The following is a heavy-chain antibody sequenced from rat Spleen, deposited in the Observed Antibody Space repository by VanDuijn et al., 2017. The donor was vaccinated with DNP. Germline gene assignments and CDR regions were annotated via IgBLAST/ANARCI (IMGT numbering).Heavy chain of an antibody. CDR3: SREGLRASDY. V-gene: IGHV4-2*01. CDR1: GFKLNDYW. Sequence: EVKLVESGGGLVQPGRSLKLSCAASGFKLNDYWMGWVRQAPGKELEWIGEINEDSGTINYTPSLKDKFTISRDNAQNTLYLQMSKLGSEDSAIYYCSREGLRASDYWGQGVLVTVSS. D-gene: IGHD4-1*01. J-gene: IGHJ2*01. CDR2: INEDSGTI.